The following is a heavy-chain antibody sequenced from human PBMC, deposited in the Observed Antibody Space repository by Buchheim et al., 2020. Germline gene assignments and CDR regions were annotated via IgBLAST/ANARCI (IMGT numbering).Heavy chain of an antibody. Sequence: QLQLQQSGPGLVKSSETLSLICTVSGGSISTSTFYWAWIRQPPGKGLEYIGTIYYSGTTYYNPSLKSLVTMSIDTSKNQFSLKLSSVTAADTAVYYCARSAVDDFWSGYYYPYWGQGTL. D-gene: IGHD3-3*01. V-gene: IGHV4-39*07. CDR1: GGSISTSTFY. CDR3: ARSAVDDFWSGYYYPY. J-gene: IGHJ4*02. CDR2: IYYSGTT.